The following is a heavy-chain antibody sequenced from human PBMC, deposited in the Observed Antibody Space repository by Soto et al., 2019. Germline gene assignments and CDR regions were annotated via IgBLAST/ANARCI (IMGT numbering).Heavy chain of an antibody. CDR1: SGPSRSHN. CDR2: VYDTGSP. J-gene: IGHJ6*02. Sequence: QVQLQQSGPGLVKPSETLSLTCTVSSGPSRSHNWGWIRQSPGRGLEWIGYVYDTGSPSYNPSLESRVTISADTSTNPISLTLSSVTAADTAVYYCVRQGIGALHGLVDVWGQGTTVSVSS. V-gene: IGHV4-59*08. CDR3: VRQGIGALHGLVDV. D-gene: IGHD3-10*01.